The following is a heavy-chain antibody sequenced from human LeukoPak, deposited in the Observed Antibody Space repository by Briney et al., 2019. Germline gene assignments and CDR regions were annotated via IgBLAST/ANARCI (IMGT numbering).Heavy chain of an antibody. V-gene: IGHV1-8*02. CDR1: GYTFTSYG. J-gene: IGHJ1*01. D-gene: IGHD6-13*01. CDR3: ARGIAAAGPDEYFQH. Sequence: GASVKVSCRTSGYTFTSYGISWVRQAPGQGLDYMGWINPYNGNTGYAQKLQGRVTMTRNTSISTAYMELSSLRSEDTAVYYCARGIAAAGPDEYFQHWGQGTLVTVSS. CDR2: INPYNGNT.